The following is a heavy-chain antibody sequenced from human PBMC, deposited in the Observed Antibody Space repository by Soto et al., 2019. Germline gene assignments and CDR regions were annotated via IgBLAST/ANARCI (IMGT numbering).Heavy chain of an antibody. CDR2: IIPILDIT. J-gene: IGHJ6*03. CDR1: VGTFSNYP. D-gene: IGHD2-2*01. V-gene: IGHV1-69*04. Sequence: QVQLVQSGAEVKKPGASVKGSCKASVGTFSNYPISWVRQAPGQGLEWMGRIIPILDITHYAQKFQGRVTITADKSTSTAHMELSSLRSEDTAVYYCARDYIRASCYVELGCYYMDVWGKGTTVTVSS. CDR3: ARDYIRASCYVELGCYYMDV.